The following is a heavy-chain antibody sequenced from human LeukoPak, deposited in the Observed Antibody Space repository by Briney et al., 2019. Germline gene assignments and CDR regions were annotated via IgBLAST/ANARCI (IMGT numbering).Heavy chain of an antibody. V-gene: IGHV4-4*07. CDR1: GGSISSYS. Sequence: PSETLSLTCTVSGGSISSYSWSWIRQPAGKGLEWIGHMYTSGSTNYSPSLKSRITMSVDTSKNQFSLKLTSVTAADTAVYYCASETYYYGSGSRYNGVWGKGTTVTVSS. CDR3: ASETYYYGSGSRYNGV. CDR2: MYTSGST. D-gene: IGHD3-10*01. J-gene: IGHJ6*04.